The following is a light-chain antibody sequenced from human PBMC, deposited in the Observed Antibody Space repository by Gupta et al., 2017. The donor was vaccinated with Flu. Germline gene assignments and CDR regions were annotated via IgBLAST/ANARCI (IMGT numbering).Light chain of an antibody. Sequence: FMLTQPHSVSESPGQTVTISCTRSSGSIASNYVQWYQQRPGSAPTTVIYEDNQRPSGVPDRFSGSIDSSSNSAALTIAGLKTEDEDDYYCQAEDSTDVVFGGGTKLTVL. CDR3: QAEDSTDVV. J-gene: IGLJ2*01. CDR2: EDN. CDR1: SGSIASNY. V-gene: IGLV6-57*03.